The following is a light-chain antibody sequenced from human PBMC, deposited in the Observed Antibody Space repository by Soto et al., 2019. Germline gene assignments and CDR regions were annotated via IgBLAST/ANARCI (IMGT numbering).Light chain of an antibody. CDR2: EGS. Sequence: QSALTQPASLSGSPGQSITISCTGTSSDVGSYNLVSWYQQHPGKAPKLMIYEGSKRPSGVSNRFSGSKPGNTASLTISGLQAEDEADYYCCSYAGSSTSPGVVFGGGTQLTVL. CDR3: CSYAGSSTSPGVV. CDR1: SSDVGSYNL. V-gene: IGLV2-23*01. J-gene: IGLJ2*01.